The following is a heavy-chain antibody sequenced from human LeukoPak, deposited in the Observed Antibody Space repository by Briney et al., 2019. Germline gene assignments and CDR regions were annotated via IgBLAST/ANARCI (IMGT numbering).Heavy chain of an antibody. D-gene: IGHD3-22*01. CDR3: AKDNFVYDSSDNWFDP. Sequence: GGSLRLSCAASGFTFNNYWMHWVRQAPGKGLVWVSRMNSDGSSRNYADSVKGRFTISRDNSKNTLYLQMNSLRAEDTAVYYCAKDNFVYDSSDNWFDPWGQGTLVTVSS. J-gene: IGHJ5*02. CDR2: MNSDGSSR. V-gene: IGHV3-74*01. CDR1: GFTFNNYW.